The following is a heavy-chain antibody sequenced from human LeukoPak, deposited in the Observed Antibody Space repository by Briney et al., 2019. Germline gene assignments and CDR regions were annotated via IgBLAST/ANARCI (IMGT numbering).Heavy chain of an antibody. D-gene: IGHD3-10*01. CDR3: ARGPGGSPPSHFDY. CDR2: IYSGGNS. Sequence: GGPLRLPCAASGFRVSSNYMSWVRQSPGKGLVWVSIIYSGGNSYYADAVKGRFTISRDNSKNTVYLQMNSLKAEDTAVYYCARGPGGSPPSHFDYWGQGTLVTVSS. J-gene: IGHJ4*02. CDR1: GFRVSSNY. V-gene: IGHV3-53*01.